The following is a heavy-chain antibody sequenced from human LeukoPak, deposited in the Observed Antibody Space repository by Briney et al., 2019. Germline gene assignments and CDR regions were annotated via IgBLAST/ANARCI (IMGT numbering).Heavy chain of an antibody. J-gene: IGHJ5*02. V-gene: IGHV4-39*07. D-gene: IGHD4-17*01. CDR2: IYFSGST. CDR1: GATISGSNYF. CDR3: ERGGDGDYADH. Sequence: KSSETLSLTCAVAGATISGSNYFWGWIRQPPGKGLEWIGSIYFSGSTVYNPSLKSRVTISLDTSQNQFSLRLSSVTAADTAVYYCERGGDGDYADHWGQGTLVTVSS.